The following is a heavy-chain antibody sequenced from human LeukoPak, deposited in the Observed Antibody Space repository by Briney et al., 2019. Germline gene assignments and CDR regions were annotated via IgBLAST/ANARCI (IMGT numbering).Heavy chain of an antibody. CDR2: IYYSGST. J-gene: IGHJ6*03. CDR3: ARDRPLTGYYWSYYYYMDV. CDR1: GGSISSSSYY. V-gene: IGHV4-39*07. Sequence: PSETLSLTCTVSGGSISSSSYYWGWIRQPPGKGLEWIGSIYYSGSTYYSPSLKSRVTISVDTSKNQFSLKLSSVTAADTAVYYCARDRPLTGYYWSYYYYMDVWGKGTTVTVSS. D-gene: IGHD3-9*01.